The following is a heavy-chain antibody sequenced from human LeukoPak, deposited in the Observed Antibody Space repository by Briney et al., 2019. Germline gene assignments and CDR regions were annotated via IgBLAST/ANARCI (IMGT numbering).Heavy chain of an antibody. CDR2: IIPIFGSA. D-gene: IGHD3-22*01. V-gene: IGHV1-69*01. Sequence: SVKVSCKASGGTFSSYAISWVRQAPGQGLEWMGGIIPIFGSANYAQNFQGRVTITADESTTTAYMELSSLRSEDTAVYYCAREGTYYDERLGYFDYWGQGTLVTVSS. CDR3: AREGTYYDERLGYFDY. CDR1: GGTFSSYA. J-gene: IGHJ4*02.